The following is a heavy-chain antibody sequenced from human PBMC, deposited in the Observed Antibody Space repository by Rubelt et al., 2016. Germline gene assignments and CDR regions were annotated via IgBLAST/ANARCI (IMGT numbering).Heavy chain of an antibody. J-gene: IGHJ4*02. CDR2: ISHSGST. CDR3: ARDPRAGTTSLDY. CDR1: GGSFSGYY. V-gene: IGHV4-34*01. Sequence: QVQLQQWGAGLLKPSETLSLTCAVYGGSFSGYYWSWIRQPPGTGLAWIGEISHSGSTNYNPSLKSRVTRSVDTSKNQFSLKLSSVTAADTAVYYCARDPRAGTTSLDYWGQGTLVTVSS. D-gene: IGHD1-7*01.